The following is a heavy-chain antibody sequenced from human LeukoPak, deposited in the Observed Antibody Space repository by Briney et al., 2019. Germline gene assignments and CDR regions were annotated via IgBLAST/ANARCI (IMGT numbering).Heavy chain of an antibody. D-gene: IGHD6-13*01. V-gene: IGHV3-23*01. CDR2: ISGSGGNI. CDR1: GFTFSSYG. J-gene: IGHJ4*02. CDR3: AKGRPNVYSSSWLHFIDY. Sequence: GGSLRLSCAASGFTFSSYGMTWGRQAPGKGLEWVSGISGSGGNIYYADSVEGRFTITRDNSKNTLYLQMNSLRDEDTAVYYCAKGRPNVYSSSWLHFIDYWGQGTMVTVSS.